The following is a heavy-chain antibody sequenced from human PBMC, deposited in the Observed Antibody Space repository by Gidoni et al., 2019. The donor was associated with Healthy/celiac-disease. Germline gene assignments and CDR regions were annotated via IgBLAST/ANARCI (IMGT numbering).Heavy chain of an antibody. J-gene: IGHJ4*02. D-gene: IGHD3-16*01. V-gene: IGHV4-39*07. CDR1: GGSISSSSYY. CDR3: ATLITSFDY. CDR2: IYYSGST. Sequence: QLQLQASGPGLVKPSETLSLTCTVPGGSISSSSYYWGWIRQPPGKGLEWIGSIYYSGSTYYNPSLKSRVTISVDTSKNQFSLKLSSVTAADTAVYYCATLITSFDYWGQGTLVTVSS.